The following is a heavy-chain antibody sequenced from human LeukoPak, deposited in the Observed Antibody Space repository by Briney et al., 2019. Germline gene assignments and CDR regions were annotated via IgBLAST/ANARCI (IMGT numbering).Heavy chain of an antibody. J-gene: IGHJ1*01. D-gene: IGHD6-19*01. CDR3: ARVVGVAGNQH. Sequence: KPGGSLRLSCAASGFTFSSYSMNWVRQAPGKGLEWVSSISSSSYIYYADSVKGRFTISRDNAKNSLYLQMNSLRAEDTAVYYCARVVGVAGNQHWGQGTLVTVSS. CDR1: GFTFSSYS. V-gene: IGHV3-21*01. CDR2: ISSSSYI.